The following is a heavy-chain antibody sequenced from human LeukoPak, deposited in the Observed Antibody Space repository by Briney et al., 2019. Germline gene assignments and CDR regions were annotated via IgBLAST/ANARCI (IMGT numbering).Heavy chain of an antibody. D-gene: IGHD2-21*02. CDR3: ARVTIDGPIVVVTEGYFDY. CDR1: GFTFSSYS. J-gene: IGHJ4*02. Sequence: GGSLRLSCAASGFTFSSYSMNWVRQAPGKGLEWVSYISSSSSTIYYADSVKGRFTISRDNAKNSLYLQMNSLRDEDTAVYYCARVTIDGPIVVVTEGYFDYWGQGTLVTVSS. CDR2: ISSSSSTI. V-gene: IGHV3-48*02.